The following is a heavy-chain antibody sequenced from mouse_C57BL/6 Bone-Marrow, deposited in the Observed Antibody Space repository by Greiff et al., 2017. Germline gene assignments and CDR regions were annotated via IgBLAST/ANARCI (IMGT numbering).Heavy chain of an antibody. CDR1: GFSLSTFGMG. CDR3: ARMGNGSSFDY. CDR2: IWWDDDK. J-gene: IGHJ2*01. Sequence: QVTLKESGPGILQPSQTLSLTCSFSGFSLSTFGMGVGWIRQPSGKGLGWLAHIWWDDDKYYNPALKSRLTISKDTSKNQVFLKLANVDTADTATSYCARMGNGSSFDYWGKGTTLTVAS. D-gene: IGHD1-1*01. V-gene: IGHV8-8*01.